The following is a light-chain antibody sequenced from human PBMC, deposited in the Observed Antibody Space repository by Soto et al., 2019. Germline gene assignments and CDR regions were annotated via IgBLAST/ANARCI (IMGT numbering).Light chain of an antibody. CDR3: QQYNNWPLT. J-gene: IGKJ4*01. CDR2: DAS. CDR1: QSITGN. Sequence: EIVMTQSPATLSVSPGERATLSCRASQSITGNLTWYQQKPGQAPRLLIYDASTRATGIPARFSGSGSGTEFTLTISSLQSEDFAVHYCQQYNNWPLTFGGGTKVDIK. V-gene: IGKV3-15*01.